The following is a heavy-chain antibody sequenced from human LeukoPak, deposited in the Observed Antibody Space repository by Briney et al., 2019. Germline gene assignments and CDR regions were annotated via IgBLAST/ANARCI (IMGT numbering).Heavy chain of an antibody. CDR3: AKDGSVLLWFGESDAFDI. CDR2: ISGSGGST. D-gene: IGHD3-10*01. Sequence: GGSLRLSCAAYAFTFSSYSMSWVRQAPGKGLEWVSAISGSGGSTYYADSVKGRFTISRDNSKNTLYLQMNSLRAEDTAVYCCAKDGSVLLWFGESDAFDIWGQGTMVTVSS. CDR1: AFTFSSYS. V-gene: IGHV3-23*01. J-gene: IGHJ3*02.